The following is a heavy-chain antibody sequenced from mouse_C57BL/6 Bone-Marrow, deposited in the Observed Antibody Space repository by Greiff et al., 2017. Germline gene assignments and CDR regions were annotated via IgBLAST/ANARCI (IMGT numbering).Heavy chain of an antibody. Sequence: VQRVESGAELARPGASVKLSCKASGYTFTSYGISWVKQRTGQGLEWIGEIYPRSGNTYYNEKFKGKATLTADKSSSTAYMELRSLTSEDSAVYVCARVGPLLQVPMDYWGQGTSVTVSS. CDR1: GYTFTSYG. J-gene: IGHJ4*01. CDR3: ARVGPLLQVPMDY. D-gene: IGHD2-14*01. CDR2: IYPRSGNT. V-gene: IGHV1-81*01.